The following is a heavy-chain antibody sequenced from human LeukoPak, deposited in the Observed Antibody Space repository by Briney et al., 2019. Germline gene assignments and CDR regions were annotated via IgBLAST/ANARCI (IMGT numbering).Heavy chain of an antibody. CDR2: VNSDGSST. J-gene: IGHJ6*02. CDR1: GFTYTSYW. Sequence: GSLRLSCAASGFTYTSYWMHWVRQAPGKGLVWVSRVNSDGSSTTYADSVKGRFTISRDNAKNTLYLQMNSLRAEDTAVYYCARGRYYGMDVWGQGTTVTVSS. V-gene: IGHV3-74*01. CDR3: ARGRYYGMDV.